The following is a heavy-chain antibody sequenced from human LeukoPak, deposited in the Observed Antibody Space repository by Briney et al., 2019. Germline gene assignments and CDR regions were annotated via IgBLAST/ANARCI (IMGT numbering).Heavy chain of an antibody. CDR1: GFTFSNAW. V-gene: IGHV3-15*01. D-gene: IGHD6-13*01. CDR3: TTGILQQHLVLRSGGWFDP. J-gene: IGHJ5*02. Sequence: GGSLRLSCAASGFTFSNAWMSWVRQAPGKGLEWVGRIKSKTDGGTTDYAAPVKGRFTISRDDSKNTLYLQMNSLKTEDTAVYYCTTGILQQHLVLRSGGWFDPWGQGTLVTVSS. CDR2: IKSKTDGGTT.